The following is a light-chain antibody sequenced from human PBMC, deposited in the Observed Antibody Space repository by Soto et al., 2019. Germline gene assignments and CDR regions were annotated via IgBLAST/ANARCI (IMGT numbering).Light chain of an antibody. J-gene: IGKJ4*01. CDR3: QQYNSWVT. V-gene: IGKV3-15*01. CDR2: GAS. CDR1: QTVSRR. Sequence: EVVLTQSPATLSVSPGERATLSCRASQTVSRRLAWYQQKPGQAPRLLIYGASTRATGIPGRFSASGSGAEFTLTISSLQPEDFAVYYCQQYNSWVTFGGGTKVDIK.